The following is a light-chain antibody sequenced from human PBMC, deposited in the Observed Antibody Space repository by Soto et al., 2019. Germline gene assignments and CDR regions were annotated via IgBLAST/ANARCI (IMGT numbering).Light chain of an antibody. J-gene: IGKJ5*01. CDR3: QQYYSYPMIT. CDR2: AAS. Sequence: DIHMTQSPSTLSASVGYRFTITCRASQSISSWLAWYQQKPVNAPKLLXYAASTLQSGVPSSFSGSGSGTDFILTISCLQSEDFATYYCQQYYSYPMITFGQGTRLENK. CDR1: QSISSW. V-gene: IGKV1-5*01.